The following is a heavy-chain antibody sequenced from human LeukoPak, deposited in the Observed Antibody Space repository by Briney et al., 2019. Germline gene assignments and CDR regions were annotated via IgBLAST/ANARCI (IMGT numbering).Heavy chain of an antibody. Sequence: PSETLSLTCTVSGGSISSSSYYWGWIRQPPGKGLEWIGSIYYSGSTNYNPSLKSRVTISVDTSKNQFSLKLSSVTAADTAVYYCRGGGSSGYFPWYFDYWGQGTLVTVSS. D-gene: IGHD3-22*01. V-gene: IGHV4-39*07. CDR3: RGGGSSGYFPWYFDY. CDR2: IYYSGST. J-gene: IGHJ4*02. CDR1: GGSISSSSYY.